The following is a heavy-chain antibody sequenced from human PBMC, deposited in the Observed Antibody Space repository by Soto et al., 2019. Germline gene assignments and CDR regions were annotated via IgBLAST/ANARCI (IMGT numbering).Heavy chain of an antibody. CDR1: RYTFTSYG. CDR3: ARDRALVGFSAAAGVFDY. V-gene: IGHV1-18*01. CDR2: ISAYNGNT. D-gene: IGHD6-13*01. J-gene: IGHJ4*02. Sequence: ASVKVSCKASRYTFTSYGISCARHAPGKGLEWMGWISAYNGNTNYAQKLQGRVTMTTDTSTSTAYMELRSLRSDDTAVYYCARDRALVGFSAAAGVFDYWGQGTLVTVSS.